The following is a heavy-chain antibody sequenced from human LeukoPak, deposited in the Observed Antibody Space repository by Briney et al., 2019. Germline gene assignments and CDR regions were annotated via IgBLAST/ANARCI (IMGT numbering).Heavy chain of an antibody. D-gene: IGHD3-22*01. J-gene: IGHJ4*01. Sequence: ASVKVSCKASGYTLTSYDINWVRQATGQRLEWMGGMNTNSGNTRYAQKFHGRVTMTRNTSISTAYMELSSLRSEDTAVYYCARDALYSSGYYPLDYWGHGTLVTVSS. CDR1: GYTLTSYD. V-gene: IGHV1-8*01. CDR3: ARDALYSSGYYPLDY. CDR2: MNTNSGNT.